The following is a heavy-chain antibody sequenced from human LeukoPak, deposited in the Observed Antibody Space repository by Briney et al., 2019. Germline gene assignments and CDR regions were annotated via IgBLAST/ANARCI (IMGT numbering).Heavy chain of an antibody. J-gene: IGHJ4*02. V-gene: IGHV4-4*07. D-gene: IGHD6-19*01. CDR1: GGSISGYY. CDR2: IYTSGST. CDR3: ARDSPGYSSGWYYFDY. Sequence: PSETLSLTCTASGGSISGYYWSWIRQPAGKGLEWIGRIYTSGSTNYNPSLKSRVTMSVDTSKNQFSLKLSSVTAADTAVYYCARDSPGYSSGWYYFDYWGQGTLVTVSS.